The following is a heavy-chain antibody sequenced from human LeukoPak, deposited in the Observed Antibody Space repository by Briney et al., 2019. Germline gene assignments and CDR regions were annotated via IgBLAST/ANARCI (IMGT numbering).Heavy chain of an antibody. D-gene: IGHD6-13*01. Sequence: GGSLRLSCAASGFTFDDYGMSWVRQAPGKGLEWVSVIYSGGSTYYADSVKGRFTISRDNSKNTLYLQMNSLRAEDTAVYYCARDASGARIAGYWGQGTLVTVSS. CDR3: ARDASGARIAGY. J-gene: IGHJ4*02. CDR2: IYSGGST. CDR1: GFTFDDYG. V-gene: IGHV3-66*02.